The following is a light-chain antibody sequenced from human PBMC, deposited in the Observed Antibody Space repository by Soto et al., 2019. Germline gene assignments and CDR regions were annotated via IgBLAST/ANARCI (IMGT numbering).Light chain of an antibody. CDR1: QGISSY. Sequence: IQLSPSPSSLSASVGASVPITGRASQGISSYLAWYQQKPGKAPKLLIYAASTLQSGVPSRFSGSGSGTDFTLTISSLQPEDFATYYCQQLNSYPLTFGGGTKVDIK. CDR3: QQLNSYPLT. CDR2: AAS. J-gene: IGKJ4*01. V-gene: IGKV1-9*01.